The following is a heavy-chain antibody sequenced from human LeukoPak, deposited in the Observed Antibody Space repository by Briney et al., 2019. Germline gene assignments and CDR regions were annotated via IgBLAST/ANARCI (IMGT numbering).Heavy chain of an antibody. V-gene: IGHV4-59*01. CDR1: GGSISSYY. J-gene: IGHJ4*02. CDR3: ARRDRGSYLWDLQFDY. CDR2: IYYSGGT. D-gene: IGHD1-26*01. Sequence: PSETLSLTCTVSGGSISSYYWSWVRQPPGKGLEWIGYIYYSGGTNYNPSLKSRVTISVDTSKNQFSLKLSSVTAAATAVYYCARRDRGSYLWDLQFDYWGQGTLVTVSS.